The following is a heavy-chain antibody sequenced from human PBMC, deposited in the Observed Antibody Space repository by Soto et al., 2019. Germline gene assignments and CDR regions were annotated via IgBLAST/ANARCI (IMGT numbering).Heavy chain of an antibody. Sequence: PGGSLRLSCAASGFTFSSYAMHWVRQAPGKGLEWVAVISYDGSNKYYADSVKGRFTISRDNSKNTLYLQMNSLRAEDTAVYYCARDGGYCSSTSCYENYYYYYGMDVWGQGTTVTVSS. D-gene: IGHD2-2*01. CDR2: ISYDGSNK. CDR1: GFTFSSYA. CDR3: ARDGGYCSSTSCYENYYYYYGMDV. V-gene: IGHV3-30-3*01. J-gene: IGHJ6*02.